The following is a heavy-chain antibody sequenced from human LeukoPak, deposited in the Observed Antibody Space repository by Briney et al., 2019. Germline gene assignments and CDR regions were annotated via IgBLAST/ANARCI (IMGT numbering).Heavy chain of an antibody. D-gene: IGHD1-14*01. CDR1: GFTFSSSW. V-gene: IGHV3-74*01. J-gene: IGHJ4*02. CDR3: TRASRKEPDY. CDR2: INSDGSST. Sequence: GGSLRLSCAASGFTFSSSWMHWVRQTPGKGLVWVSRINSDGSSTSYADSVKGRFTISRGNAKNTLSLQMNSLRAEDTAVYYCTRASRKEPDYWGQGTLVTVSS.